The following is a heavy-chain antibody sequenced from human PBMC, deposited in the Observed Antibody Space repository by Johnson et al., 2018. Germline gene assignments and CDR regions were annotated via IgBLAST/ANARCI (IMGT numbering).Heavy chain of an antibody. CDR1: GFTFSSYG. CDR2: IKQDGSEK. CDR3: TTYGGNYYDAFDI. V-gene: IGHV3-7*03. J-gene: IGHJ3*02. D-gene: IGHD4-23*01. Sequence: VQLVEAGGGVVQPGRSLRLSCAASGFTFSSYGMHWVRQAPGKGLEWVANIKQDGSEKYYVDSVKGRFTISRDNAKNSLYLQMKSLKTEDKAVYYCTTYGGNYYDAFDIWGQGTTVTVSS.